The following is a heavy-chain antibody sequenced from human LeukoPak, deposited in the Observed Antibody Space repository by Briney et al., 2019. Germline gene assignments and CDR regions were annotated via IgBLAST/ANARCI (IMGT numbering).Heavy chain of an antibody. CDR1: GYSISSGYY. Sequence: SETLSLTCTVSGYSISSGYYWGWIRQPPGKGLEWIGYIYYSGSTNYNPSLKSRVTISVDTSKNQFSLKLTSVTAADTAVYYCARGVNSGYFDYCGQGTLVTVSS. D-gene: IGHD1-26*01. CDR3: ARGVNSGYFDY. J-gene: IGHJ4*02. CDR2: IYYSGST. V-gene: IGHV4-61*01.